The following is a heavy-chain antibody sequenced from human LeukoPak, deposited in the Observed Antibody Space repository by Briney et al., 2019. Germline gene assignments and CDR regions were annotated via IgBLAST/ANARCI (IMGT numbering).Heavy chain of an antibody. CDR1: GGSISSSDYY. J-gene: IGHJ3*02. V-gene: IGHV4-30-4*01. Sequence: SETLSLTCTVSGGSISSSDYYWRWIRQPPGKGLEWIGHIYHSGTTYYNPSLKSRVTISVDTSKNQFSLKLSSVTAADTAVYHCARVEYYESSGYNYKAFDIWGQGTMVTVSS. CDR2: IYHSGTT. CDR3: ARVEYYESSGYNYKAFDI. D-gene: IGHD3-22*01.